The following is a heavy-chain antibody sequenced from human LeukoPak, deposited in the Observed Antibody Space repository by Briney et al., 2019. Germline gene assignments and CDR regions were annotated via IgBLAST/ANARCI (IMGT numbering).Heavy chain of an antibody. CDR3: ARDVLTAAGTDFDY. CDR2: ISYDGSNK. J-gene: IGHJ4*02. D-gene: IGHD6-13*01. Sequence: PGRSLRLSCAASGFTFSSYAMHWVRQAPGKGLEWVAVISYDGSNKYYADSVKGRFTISRDNSKNTLYLQMNSLRAEDTAVYYCARDVLTAAGTDFDYWGQGTLVTVSS. CDR1: GFTFSSYA. V-gene: IGHV3-30-3*01.